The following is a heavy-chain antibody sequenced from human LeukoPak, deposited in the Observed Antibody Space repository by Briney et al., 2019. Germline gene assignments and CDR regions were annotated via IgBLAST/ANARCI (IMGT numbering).Heavy chain of an antibody. CDR1: GGSVSSGSYY. V-gene: IGHV4-61*01. J-gene: IGHJ6*02. Sequence: PSXTLSLTCTVSGGSVSSGSYYWSWIRQPPGTGLEWIGYIYYSGSTNYNPSLKSRVTISVDTSKNQFSLKLSSVTAADTAVYYCARSRGYSYGYPVYYYYYGMDVWGQGTTVTVSS. CDR3: ARSRGYSYGYPVYYYYYGMDV. CDR2: IYYSGST. D-gene: IGHD5-18*01.